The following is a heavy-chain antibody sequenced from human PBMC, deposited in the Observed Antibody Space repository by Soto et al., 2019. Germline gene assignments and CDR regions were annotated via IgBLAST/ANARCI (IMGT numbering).Heavy chain of an antibody. D-gene: IGHD3-3*01. Sequence: EVQLLESGGGLVQPGGSLRLSCAASGFTFSSYAMSWVRQAPGKGLEWVSAISGSGGSTYYADSVKGRFTISRDNSKNTMYLQMNSLRAEDTAVYYCEKGDFWSGYFGFWGQGTLVTVSS. CDR2: ISGSGGST. J-gene: IGHJ4*02. CDR1: GFTFSSYA. V-gene: IGHV3-23*01. CDR3: EKGDFWSGYFGF.